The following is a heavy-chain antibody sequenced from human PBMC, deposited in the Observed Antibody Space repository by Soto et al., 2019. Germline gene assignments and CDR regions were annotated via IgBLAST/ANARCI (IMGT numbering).Heavy chain of an antibody. CDR1: GGSMSTSAYY. V-gene: IGHV4-31*03. Sequence: QVQLQESGPGLVKSSQTLSLTCSVSGGSMSTSAYYWSWIRQHPGKGLEWIGFIYYTGTTFYNPSLQSRVTISVDTSKRQFSLKMTSVIAADTAVYYCARHVSAVGRRGYFDHWGQGTLVTVSP. J-gene: IGHJ4*02. CDR2: IYYTGTT. CDR3: ARHVSAVGRRGYFDH. D-gene: IGHD6-19*01.